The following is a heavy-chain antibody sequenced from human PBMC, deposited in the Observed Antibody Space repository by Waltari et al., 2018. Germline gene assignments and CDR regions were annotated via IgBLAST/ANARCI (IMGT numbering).Heavy chain of an antibody. D-gene: IGHD2-15*01. V-gene: IGHV4-4*02. CDR3: ARDRGRGLYLDV. Sequence: QLQESGPGLVKPSGTLSLSCAVSGDSVTSANWWSWVRQSPQRGLEWIGQVLSTGNTNYSPSCASRVTMSLDASNNQFSLKVTSATAADTAVYYCARDRGRGLYLDVWGPGTLVTVSP. CDR1: GDSVTSANW. CDR2: VLSTGNT. J-gene: IGHJ4*02.